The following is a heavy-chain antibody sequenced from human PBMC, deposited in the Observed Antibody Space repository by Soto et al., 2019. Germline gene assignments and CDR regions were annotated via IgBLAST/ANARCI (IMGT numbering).Heavy chain of an antibody. D-gene: IGHD1-1*01. CDR1: GFTFRSHW. Sequence: EVQLVETGGGLVQPGGSLRLSCAASGFTFRSHWMRWVRQAPGKGLEWVANIRQDGNEEQYLDSVKGRFTLSRDNAKHSLYLQMTGLRVEDTAVYYCAKAEGYSFDIRGQGTMVTVSS. CDR2: IRQDGNEE. V-gene: IGHV3-7*01. CDR3: AKAEGYSFDI. J-gene: IGHJ3*02.